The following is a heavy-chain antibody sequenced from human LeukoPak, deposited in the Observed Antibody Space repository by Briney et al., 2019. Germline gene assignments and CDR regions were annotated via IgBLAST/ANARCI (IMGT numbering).Heavy chain of an antibody. Sequence: PGGSLRLSCAASGFTVSSNYMSWVRQAPGKGLEWVAVISYDGSNKYYADSVKGRFTISRDNSKNTLYLQMNSLRAEDTAVYYCAKDASPTVTTAYWYFDLWGRGTLVTVSS. J-gene: IGHJ2*01. D-gene: IGHD4-17*01. CDR1: GFTVSSNY. CDR3: AKDASPTVTTAYWYFDL. V-gene: IGHV3-30*18. CDR2: ISYDGSNK.